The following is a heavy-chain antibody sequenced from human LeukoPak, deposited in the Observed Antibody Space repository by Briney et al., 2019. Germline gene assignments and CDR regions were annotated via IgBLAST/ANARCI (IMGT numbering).Heavy chain of an antibody. J-gene: IGHJ4*02. V-gene: IGHV4-34*01. CDR2: INHSGST. CDR3: ARGRWRGVAGTGNDY. D-gene: IGHD6-19*01. Sequence: SETLSLTCAVYGGSFSGYYWSWIRQPPGKGLEWIGEINHSGSTNYNPSLKSRVTISVDTSKNQFSLKLSSVTAADTAVYYCARGRWRGVAGTGNDYLGQGTLVTVSS. CDR1: GGSFSGYY.